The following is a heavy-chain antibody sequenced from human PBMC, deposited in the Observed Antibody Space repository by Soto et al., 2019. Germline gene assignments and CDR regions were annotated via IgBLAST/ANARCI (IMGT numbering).Heavy chain of an antibody. CDR3: ARNSEHVDF. D-gene: IGHD1-26*01. CDR1: GFNLRDFY. V-gene: IGHV3-11*01. CDR2: IGSSSKTI. J-gene: IGHJ4*02. Sequence: HLVESGGGLVRPGGSLRLSCAASGFNLRDFYMSWIRQAPGKGLEWVAYIGSSSKTIVYSDSVRGRFTISRDNAENSLYWQMNSLQAGDTALYYCARNSEHVDFWGQGTLVTVSS.